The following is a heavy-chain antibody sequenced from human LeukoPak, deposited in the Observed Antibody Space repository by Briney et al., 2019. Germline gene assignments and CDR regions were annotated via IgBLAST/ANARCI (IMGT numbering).Heavy chain of an antibody. CDR2: IIPIFGTA. CDR3: ASKSHSSRDGYKGYYYGMDV. D-gene: IGHD5-24*01. J-gene: IGHJ6*02. V-gene: IGHV1-69*13. CDR1: GYTFTSYG. Sequence: GASVKVSCTASGYTFTSYGISWVRQAHGQGLEWMGGIIPIFGTANYAQKFQGRVTITADESTSTAYMELSSLRSEDTAVYYCASKSHSSRDGYKGYYYGMDVWGQGTTVTVSS.